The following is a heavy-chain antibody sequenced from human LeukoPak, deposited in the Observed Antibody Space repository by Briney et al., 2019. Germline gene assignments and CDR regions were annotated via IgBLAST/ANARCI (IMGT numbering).Heavy chain of an antibody. CDR2: INDSGSS. Sequence: SETLSLTCVVYGGSFSGYYWTWIRQPPGKGLEWIGEINDSGSSNYNPSLKSRITMSVDTSENQISLKLSSVTAADTAVYYCARGGRITLFGVVMRAFDIRGQGTMVTVSS. CDR1: GGSFSGYY. V-gene: IGHV4-34*01. CDR3: ARGGRITLFGVVMRAFDI. D-gene: IGHD3-3*01. J-gene: IGHJ3*02.